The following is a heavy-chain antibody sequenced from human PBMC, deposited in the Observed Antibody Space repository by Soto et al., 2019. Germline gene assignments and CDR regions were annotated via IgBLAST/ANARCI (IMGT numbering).Heavy chain of an antibody. J-gene: IGHJ4*02. CDR2: IYYNGST. D-gene: IGHD3-22*01. CDR1: GGSIRSPNFS. V-gene: IGHV4-39*07. CDR3: ARVPQVGRSSGIDY. Sequence: SETLSLTGTVIGGSIRSPNFSWSWIRQHPGKGPEWIGNIYYNGSTHFNPSLKSRVSMSVDKSNNQFSLKLSSVTAADTAVYYCARVPQVGRSSGIDYWGQGTLVTVSS.